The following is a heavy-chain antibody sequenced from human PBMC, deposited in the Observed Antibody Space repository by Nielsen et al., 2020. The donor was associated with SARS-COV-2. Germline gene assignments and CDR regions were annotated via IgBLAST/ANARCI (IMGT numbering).Heavy chain of an antibody. CDR3: AKDRGYSSSSLVDY. J-gene: IGHJ4*02. D-gene: IGHD6-6*01. CDR2: ISWNSGSI. Sequence: SLKISCAASGFTFDDYAMHWVRQAPGKGLEWVSGISWNSGSIGYADSVKGRFTISRDNAKNSLYLQMNSLRAEDTALYYCAKDRGYSSSSLVDYWGQGTLVTVSS. CDR1: GFTFDDYA. V-gene: IGHV3-9*01.